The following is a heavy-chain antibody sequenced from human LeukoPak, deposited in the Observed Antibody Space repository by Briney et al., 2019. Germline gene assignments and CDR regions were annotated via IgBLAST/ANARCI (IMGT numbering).Heavy chain of an antibody. J-gene: IGHJ4*02. CDR2: IYYSGST. D-gene: IGHD2-2*02. V-gene: IGHV4-30-4*01. CDR1: GGSISSGDYY. Sequence: SETLSLTCTVSGGSISSGDYYWSWIRQPPGKGLEWIGYIYYSGSTYYNPSLKSRVTISVDTSKNQFSLKLSSVTAADTAVYYCAIYQSGLFDYWSQGTLVTVPS. CDR3: AIYQSGLFDY.